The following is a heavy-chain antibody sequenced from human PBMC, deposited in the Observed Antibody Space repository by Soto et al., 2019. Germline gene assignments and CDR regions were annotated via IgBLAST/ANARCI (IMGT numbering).Heavy chain of an antibody. J-gene: IGHJ4*02. CDR3: ASGIQMWLRRINNGESG. V-gene: IGHV1-69*12. CDR2: IIPMFGTA. Sequence: QVQLVQSGAEVKKPESSVKVSCKAPGGTFSTYAISWVRQAPGQGLEWMGGIIPMFGTANYAQRFQDRVTSTADESTNTVYMERSRLRSEDTAVYFCASGIQMWLRRINNGESGWGQGTLVTVSS. CDR1: GGTFSTYA. D-gene: IGHD5-12*01.